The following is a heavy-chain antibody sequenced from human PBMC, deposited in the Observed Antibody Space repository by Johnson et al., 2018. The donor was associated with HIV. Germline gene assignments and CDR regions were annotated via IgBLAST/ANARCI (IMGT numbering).Heavy chain of an antibody. J-gene: IGHJ3*02. Sequence: QVQLVESGGGVVRPGGSLRLSCAASGFTFSSYAMHWVRQAPGKGLEWVAFIRYDGSNKYYADSVKGRFTISRDNRKNTLYMQMNSLRAGDTAVYYCARGIVGATYAFDIWGQGTMVTVSS. D-gene: IGHD1-26*01. CDR3: ARGIVGATYAFDI. CDR1: GFTFSSYA. CDR2: IRYDGSNK. V-gene: IGHV3-30*02.